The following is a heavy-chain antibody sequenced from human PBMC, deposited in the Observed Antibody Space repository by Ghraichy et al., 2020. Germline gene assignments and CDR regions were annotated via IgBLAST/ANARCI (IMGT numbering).Heavy chain of an antibody. CDR2: ISSNSDMI. CDR3: ANFGSRRWYSVAY. D-gene: IGHD6-13*01. Sequence: GGSLRLSCVVSGITFRDYAMHWVRQAPGKGLEWVSGISSNSDMIDYADSVKGRFTISRDNAKNSLYLQMSSLRGEDTALYYCANFGSRRWYSVAYWGQGTQVTVSS. V-gene: IGHV3-9*01. J-gene: IGHJ4*02. CDR1: GITFRDYA.